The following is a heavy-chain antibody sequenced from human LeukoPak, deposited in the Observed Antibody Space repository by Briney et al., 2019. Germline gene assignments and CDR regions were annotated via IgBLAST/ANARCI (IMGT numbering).Heavy chain of an antibody. Sequence: GGSLRLSCAASGFAISTYAMAWVRQAPGKGLEWISSLSSGRSPSYSDSQEGRLTMSSDNARNTLYLQMDNLRGEDTAMYYCARQLGYCAAGTCYFDSWGHGTQVTVSS. CDR1: GFAISTYA. CDR2: LSSGRSP. J-gene: IGHJ4*01. V-gene: IGHV3-21*04. CDR3: ARQLGYCAAGTCYFDS. D-gene: IGHD2-8*02.